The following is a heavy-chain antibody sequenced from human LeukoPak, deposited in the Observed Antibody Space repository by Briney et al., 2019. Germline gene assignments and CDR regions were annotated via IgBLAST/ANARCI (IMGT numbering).Heavy chain of an antibody. CDR3: AKDLARFWSGYYRYYYYGMDV. CDR1: GFTFSSYA. D-gene: IGHD3-3*01. V-gene: IGHV3-23*01. Sequence: GGSLRLSCAASGFTFSSYAMSWVRQAPGKGLEWVSAISGSGGSTYYADSVKGRLTISRDNSKNTLYLQMNSLRAEDTAVYYCAKDLARFWSGYYRYYYYGMDVWGQGTTVTVSS. CDR2: ISGSGGST. J-gene: IGHJ6*02.